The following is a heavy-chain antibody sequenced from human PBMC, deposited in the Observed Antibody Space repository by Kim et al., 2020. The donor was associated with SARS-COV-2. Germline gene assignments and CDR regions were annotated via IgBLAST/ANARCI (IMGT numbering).Heavy chain of an antibody. CDR3: ARGMVRGVHWFDP. CDR2: INHSGST. V-gene: IGHV4-34*01. D-gene: IGHD3-10*01. Sequence: SETLSLTCAVYGGSFSGYYWSWIRQPPGKGLEWIGEINHSGSTNYNPSLKSRVTISVDTSKNQFSLKLSSVTAADTAVYYCARGMVRGVHWFDPWGQGTLVTVSS. J-gene: IGHJ5*02. CDR1: GGSFSGYY.